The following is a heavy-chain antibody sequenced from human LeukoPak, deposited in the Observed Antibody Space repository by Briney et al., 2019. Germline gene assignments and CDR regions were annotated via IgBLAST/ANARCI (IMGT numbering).Heavy chain of an antibody. V-gene: IGHV3-11*01. CDR3: ARVGDDPDVYYYGSGSYKGDWFDP. CDR1: GFTFSDYY. CDR2: ISSSGSTI. D-gene: IGHD3-10*01. J-gene: IGHJ5*02. Sequence: PGGSLRLSCAASGFTFSDYYMSWIRQAPGKGLEWVSYISSSGSTIYYADSVKGRFTISRDNAKNSLYLQMNSLRAEDTAVYYCARVGDDPDVYYYGSGSYKGDWFDPWGQGTLVTVSS.